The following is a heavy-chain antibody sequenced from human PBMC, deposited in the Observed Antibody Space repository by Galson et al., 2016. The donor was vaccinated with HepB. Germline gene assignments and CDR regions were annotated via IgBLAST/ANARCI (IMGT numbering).Heavy chain of an antibody. CDR3: ATYIEGAGGTGY. CDR2: SESR. D-gene: IGHD3-16*01. CDR1: GDFVSSRGYH. Sequence: SETLSLTCTVSGDFVSSRGYHWSWIRQPPGKGLEWIGHSESRSYNPSLWSRVTISLDTSKNQFSLKLTSVTAADTAIYFCATYIEGAGGTGYWGQGTLVFVSS. V-gene: IGHV4-61*08. J-gene: IGHJ4*02.